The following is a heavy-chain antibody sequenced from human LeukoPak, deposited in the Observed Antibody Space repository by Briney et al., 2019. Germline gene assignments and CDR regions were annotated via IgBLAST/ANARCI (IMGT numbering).Heavy chain of an antibody. D-gene: IGHD6-19*01. Sequence: PGGSLRLSCVASGFSFSSYEMHWVRQAPGKGLEGVAIIRYDGNNKYYVDSVKDRFTISRDNSKNTLYLQMNKLRVEDTAVYSCSILAVASDFDYWGQGTLVTVSS. CDR2: IRYDGNNK. CDR1: GFSFSSYE. J-gene: IGHJ4*02. CDR3: SILAVASDFDY. V-gene: IGHV3-30*02.